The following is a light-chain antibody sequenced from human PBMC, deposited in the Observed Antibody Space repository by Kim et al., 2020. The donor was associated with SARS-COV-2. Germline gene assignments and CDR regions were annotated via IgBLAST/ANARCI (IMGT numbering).Light chain of an antibody. Sequence: SPGERSTLSCRASQRIPSNYLAWFQQNPGRAPRLLIYDASNKATDIPHRFSGSGSGTDFTLTISRVEPEDFAIYYCQQYGGSAVTFGQGTRLEIK. J-gene: IGKJ5*01. CDR1: QRIPSNY. CDR2: DAS. V-gene: IGKV3D-20*01. CDR3: QQYGGSAVT.